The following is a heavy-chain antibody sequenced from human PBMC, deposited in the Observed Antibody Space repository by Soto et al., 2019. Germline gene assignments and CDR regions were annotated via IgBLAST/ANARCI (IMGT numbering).Heavy chain of an antibody. J-gene: IGHJ5*02. CDR2: TFHTDVT. CDR1: GGSISDDKW. Sequence: QVQLQESGPGLVKPSGTLSLTCAVSGGSISDDKWWSWVRQPPGKGLEWIGETFHTDVTNYNPSLKSRVTISVDKSKNQFSLNLSSVTAADTAVYYCARGGDFHWSSWGPGTLVTVSS. CDR3: ARGGDFHWSS. V-gene: IGHV4-4*02. D-gene: IGHD3-9*01.